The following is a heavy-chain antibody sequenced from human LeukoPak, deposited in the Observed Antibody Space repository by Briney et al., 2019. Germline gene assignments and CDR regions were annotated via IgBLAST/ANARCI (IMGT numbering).Heavy chain of an antibody. Sequence: GESLKISCKGSGYSFTSYWIGWVRQMPGKGLEWMGIIYPGDSDSRYNPSFQGQVTISADKSITTAYLQWSSLQASDTAMYYCARRRGSGRRDYWGQGTLVTVSS. CDR2: IYPGDSDS. CDR1: GYSFTSYW. D-gene: IGHD3-10*01. J-gene: IGHJ4*02. CDR3: ARRRGSGRRDY. V-gene: IGHV5-51*01.